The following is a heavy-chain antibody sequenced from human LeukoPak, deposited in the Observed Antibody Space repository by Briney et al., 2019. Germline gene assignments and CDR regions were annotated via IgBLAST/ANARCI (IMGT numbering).Heavy chain of an antibody. CDR1: GFTFSDHA. Sequence: RGSLRLSCAASGFTFSDHAMSWVPQAPRQGLEWVSSVSYLGDNTFYADSVKGRFTISRDNSKNTLYLQMNSLRAEDTAVYYCAKVRQGGVIDSNDYWGQGTLVTVSS. D-gene: IGHD3-16*02. J-gene: IGHJ4*02. V-gene: IGHV3-23*01. CDR3: AKVRQGGVIDSNDY. CDR2: VSYLGDNT.